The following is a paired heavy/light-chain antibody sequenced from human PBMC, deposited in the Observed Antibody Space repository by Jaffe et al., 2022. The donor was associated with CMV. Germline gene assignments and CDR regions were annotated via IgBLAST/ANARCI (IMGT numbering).Heavy chain of an antibody. CDR3: ARDAGIWINFIPVSGNAPLDF. D-gene: IGHD6-13*01. CDR2: INTGNGNT. Sequence: QVQLVQSGAEVKKPGASVKVSCKASGYTFTSYVMHWVRQAPGQRLEWMGWINTGNGNTKYSQKFQGRVTITRDTSASTAYMELSSLRSEDTAVYFCARDAGIWINFIPVSGNAPLDFWGQGTLVTVSS. J-gene: IGHJ4*02. CDR1: GYTFTSYV. V-gene: IGHV1-3*04.
Light chain of an antibody. CDR2: KAS. J-gene: IGKJ3*01. CDR1: QSISSW. V-gene: IGKV1-5*03. Sequence: DIQMTQSPSTLSASVGDRVTITCRASQSISSWLAWYQQKPGKAPKLLIYKASSLQSGVPSRFSGSGSGTEFTLTISSLQPDDFATYYCQQYNTYPTFGPGTKVDIK. CDR3: QQYNTYPT.